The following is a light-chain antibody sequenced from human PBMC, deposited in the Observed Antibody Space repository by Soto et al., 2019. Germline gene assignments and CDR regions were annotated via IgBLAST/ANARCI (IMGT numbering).Light chain of an antibody. CDR3: SSYTSSSTRV. J-gene: IGLJ1*01. V-gene: IGLV2-14*03. CDR1: SSDVGGYNY. CDR2: DVS. Sequence: QSALTQPASVSGSPGQSITISCAGTSSDVGGYNYVSWYQQHPGKAPKLMIYDVSNRPSGVSNRFSASKSGNTASLTISGLQAEDEADYYCSSYTSSSTRVFGTGTKV.